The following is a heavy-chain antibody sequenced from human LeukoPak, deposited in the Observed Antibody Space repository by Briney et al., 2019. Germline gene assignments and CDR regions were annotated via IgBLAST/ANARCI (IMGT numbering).Heavy chain of an antibody. D-gene: IGHD5-12*01. CDR1: GGSISSGSYY. CDR2: IFTSGST. CDR3: ARSGPDIVATIWDFDY. Sequence: PSETLSLTCTVSGGSISSGSYYWSWIRQPAGKGLEWIGRIFTSGSTKYNPSLKSRVTISVDTSKNQFSLKLSSVTAADTAVYYCARSGPDIVATIWDFDYWGQGTLVTVSS. J-gene: IGHJ4*02. V-gene: IGHV4-61*02.